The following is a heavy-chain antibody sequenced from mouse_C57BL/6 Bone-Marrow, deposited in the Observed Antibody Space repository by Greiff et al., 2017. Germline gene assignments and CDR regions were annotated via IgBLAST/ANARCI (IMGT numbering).Heavy chain of an antibody. CDR2: IDPANGNT. Sequence: EVQLQQSVAELVRPGASVKLSCTASGFNIKNTYMHWVKQRPEQGLEWIGRIDPANGNTKYAPKFQGKATITADTSSNTAYLQLSSLTSEDTASYYCARWFYYYGSSFPYAMDYWGQGTSVTVSS. CDR1: GFNIKNTY. V-gene: IGHV14-3*01. CDR3: ARWFYYYGSSFPYAMDY. D-gene: IGHD1-1*01. J-gene: IGHJ4*01.